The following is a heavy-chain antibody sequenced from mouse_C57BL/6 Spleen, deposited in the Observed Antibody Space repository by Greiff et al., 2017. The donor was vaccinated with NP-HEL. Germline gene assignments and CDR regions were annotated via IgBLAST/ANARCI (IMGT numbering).Heavy chain of an antibody. CDR1: GYTFTSYW. J-gene: IGHJ3*01. CDR3: AFYYYGSSEFAY. D-gene: IGHD1-1*01. Sequence: VQLQQPGAELVKPGASVKLSCKASGYTFTSYWMHWVKQRPGQGLEWIGMIHPNSGSTNYNEKFKSKATLTVDKSSSTAYMQLSSLTSEDSAVYYCAFYYYGSSEFAYWGQGTLVTVSA. CDR2: IHPNSGST. V-gene: IGHV1-64*01.